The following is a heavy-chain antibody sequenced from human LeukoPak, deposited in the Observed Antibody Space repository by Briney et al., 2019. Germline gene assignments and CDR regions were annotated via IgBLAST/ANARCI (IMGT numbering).Heavy chain of an antibody. V-gene: IGHV4-38-2*02. CDR2: IYHSGST. D-gene: IGHD2-8*01. CDR3: ARETYCTTPGCYPPNWLDP. J-gene: IGHJ5*02. Sequence: SETLSLTCAVSGYSISSGYYWGWIRQPPGKGLEWIGSIYHSGSTYYNPSLKSRVTISVDTSKNQFSLSLTSVTAADTAVYYCARETYCTTPGCYPPNWLDPWGRGILVTVTS. CDR1: GYSISSGYY.